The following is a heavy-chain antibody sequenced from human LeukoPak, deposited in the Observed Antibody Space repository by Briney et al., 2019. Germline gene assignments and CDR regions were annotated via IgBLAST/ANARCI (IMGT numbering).Heavy chain of an antibody. CDR1: GGPISSYY. Sequence: PSETLSLTCTVSGGPISSYYWSWIRQPAGKGLEWIGRIHTSGSTNYNPSLKSRVTMSVDTSKDQFSLKLSSVTAADTAVYHCASSISGYGNFDYWGQGTLVTVSS. D-gene: IGHD5-12*01. J-gene: IGHJ4*02. CDR2: IHTSGST. CDR3: ASSISGYGNFDY. V-gene: IGHV4-4*07.